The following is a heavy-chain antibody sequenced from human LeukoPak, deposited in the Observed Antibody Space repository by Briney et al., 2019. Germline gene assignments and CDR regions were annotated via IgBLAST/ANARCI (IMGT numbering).Heavy chain of an antibody. D-gene: IGHD2-8*01. CDR1: GYTFTSYG. V-gene: IGHV1-18*01. Sequence: ASVKVSCKASGYTFTSYGISWVRQAPGQGLEWTGWISAYNGNTNYAQKLQGRVTMTTDTSTSTAYMELRSLRSDDTAVYYCARESPDALMVYATYYMDVWGKGTTVTVSS. CDR2: ISAYNGNT. CDR3: ARESPDALMVYATYYMDV. J-gene: IGHJ6*03.